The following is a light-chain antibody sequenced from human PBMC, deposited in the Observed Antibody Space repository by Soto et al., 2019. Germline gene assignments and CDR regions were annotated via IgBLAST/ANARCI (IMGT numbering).Light chain of an antibody. V-gene: IGLV2-14*01. Sequence: QSALTQPASVSGSPGQSVTISCTGASSDVGGYDYVSWYQQHPGKAPKLMLYEVNNRPSGVSNHFSGSKSGNTASLIISGLQADDEADYYCSSYSATSTLVFGSGTKLTVL. J-gene: IGLJ1*01. CDR2: EVN. CDR3: SSYSATSTLV. CDR1: SSDVGGYDY.